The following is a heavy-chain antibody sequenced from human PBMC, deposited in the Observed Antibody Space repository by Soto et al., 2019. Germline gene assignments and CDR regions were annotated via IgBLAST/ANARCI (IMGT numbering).Heavy chain of an antibody. CDR3: ARDIDY. CDR2: IYADGRT. V-gene: IGHV3-66*01. J-gene: IGHJ4*02. CDR1: GFIVSTIY. Sequence: PGGSLRLSCAASGFIVSTIYMSWVRQAPGKGLEWVSTIYADGRTYYADSVKGRFTMSRDGVKNTLFLQMNSLRVEDTAVYYCARDIDYCGQGTLVTVSS.